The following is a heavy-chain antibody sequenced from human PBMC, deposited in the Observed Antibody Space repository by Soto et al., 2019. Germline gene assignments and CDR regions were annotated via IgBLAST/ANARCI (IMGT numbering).Heavy chain of an antibody. CDR1: GFTFTSSA. Sequence: SVKVSCKASGFTFTSSAVQCVRQARGQLLEWIGWIVVGSGNTNYAQKFQERVTITRDMSTSTAYMELSSLRSEDTAVYYCAADTGPSYYDFWSGYYVFDYWGQGTLVTVSS. D-gene: IGHD3-3*01. V-gene: IGHV1-58*01. J-gene: IGHJ4*02. CDR3: AADTGPSYYDFWSGYYVFDY. CDR2: IVVGSGNT.